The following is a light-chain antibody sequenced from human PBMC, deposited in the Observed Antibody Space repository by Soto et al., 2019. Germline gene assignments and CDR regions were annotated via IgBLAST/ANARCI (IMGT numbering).Light chain of an antibody. CDR2: DAS. V-gene: IGKV1-33*01. CDR3: QQYDNLLIFT. CDR1: QDINYS. Sequence: DIQLTQSPSSLSASVGDRVTITCQASQDINYSLNWYQQKPGKAPKLLIYDASNLETGVPSRFSGSGSGTDFTFTISSLQPEDIATYHCQQYDNLLIFTFGPGTKVVIK. J-gene: IGKJ3*01.